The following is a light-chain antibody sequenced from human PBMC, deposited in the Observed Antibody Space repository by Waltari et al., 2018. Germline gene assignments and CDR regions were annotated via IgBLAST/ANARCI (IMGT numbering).Light chain of an antibody. Sequence: DIVMTQSPDSLAVSLGERAAINCKSSQSVLNSANNENYLTWYQKKPGQLPKLLIYWASTRESGVPDRFSGSVSWTDFTLTISSLQAEDVAVYYCQQYQSFPWTFGQGTKVEIK. CDR2: WAS. CDR1: QSVLNSANNENY. CDR3: QQYQSFPWT. J-gene: IGKJ1*01. V-gene: IGKV4-1*01.